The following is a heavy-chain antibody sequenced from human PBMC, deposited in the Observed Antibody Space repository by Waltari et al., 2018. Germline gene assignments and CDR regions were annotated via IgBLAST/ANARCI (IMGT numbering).Heavy chain of an antibody. CDR1: GYTFTDYY. CDR3: ATGGMTTNDYYMAV. V-gene: IGHV1-69-2*01. J-gene: IGHJ6*03. Sequence: EVQLVQSGAEVTKPGATVKISCKVSGYTFTDYYLHWVQKAPGKGLEWMGLGVPEEGATTYYVTCQGIVTITADTSTDTAFMELSSLRSEDTAVYYWATGGMTTNDYYMAVSRKGTTVTVSS. D-gene: IGHD4-4*01. CDR2: GVPEEGAT.